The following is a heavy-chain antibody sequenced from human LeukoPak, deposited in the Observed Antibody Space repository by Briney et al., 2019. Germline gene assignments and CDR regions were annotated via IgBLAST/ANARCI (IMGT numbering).Heavy chain of an antibody. CDR1: GGTFSSYA. J-gene: IGHJ4*02. CDR2: IVPIFGTA. CDR3: ARDLSGYDSRSFDY. Sequence: SVKVSCRASGGTFSSYAISWVRQAPGEGLEWMGGIVPIFGTANYAQKFQGRVTITADESTSTAYMELSSLRSEDTAVYYCARDLSGYDSRSFDYWGQGTLVTVSS. D-gene: IGHD5-12*01. V-gene: IGHV1-69*13.